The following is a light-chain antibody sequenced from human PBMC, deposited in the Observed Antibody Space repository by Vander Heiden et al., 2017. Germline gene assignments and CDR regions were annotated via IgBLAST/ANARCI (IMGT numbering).Light chain of an antibody. Sequence: DIVITQSPATLSVSPGEGAPLLCRASQRVSSNLAWYQQKPGQAPRLLIYGASTRATGIPARFSGSGSGTEFTLTISSLQSEDFAVYYCQQYNNWRPTFGQGTKVEIK. CDR3: QQYNNWRPT. CDR1: QRVSSN. J-gene: IGKJ1*01. V-gene: IGKV3-15*01. CDR2: GAS.